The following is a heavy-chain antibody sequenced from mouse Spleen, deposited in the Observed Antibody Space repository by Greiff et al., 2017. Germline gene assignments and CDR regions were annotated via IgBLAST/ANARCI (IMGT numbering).Heavy chain of an antibody. CDR3: ARREGNCFAY. V-gene: IGHV1-64*01. CDR1: GYTFTSYW. Sequence: VQLQQPGAELVKPGASVKLSCKASGYTFTSYWMHWVKQRPGQGLEWIGMIHPNSGNTNYNEKFKRKATLTVDKSSSTAYMQLSSLTSEDSAVYFYARREGNCFAYWGQGTTLTVSS. CDR2: IHPNSGNT. J-gene: IGHJ2*01.